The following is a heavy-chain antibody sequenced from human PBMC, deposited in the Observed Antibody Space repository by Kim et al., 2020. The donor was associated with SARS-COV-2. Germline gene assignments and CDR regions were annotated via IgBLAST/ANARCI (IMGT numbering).Heavy chain of an antibody. V-gene: IGHV3-11*04. J-gene: IGHJ6*02. Sequence: GRFTISSDNAKNSLFLQMNSLRAEDTAVYYCARLITSGGYYSSTYYGMDVWGQGTTVTVSS. D-gene: IGHD1-26*01. CDR3: ARLITSGGYYSSTYYGMDV.